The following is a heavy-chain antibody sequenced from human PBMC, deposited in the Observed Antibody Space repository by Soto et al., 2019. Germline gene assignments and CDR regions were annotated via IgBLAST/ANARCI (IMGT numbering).Heavy chain of an antibody. D-gene: IGHD6-6*01. CDR3: ARGPYTSSSEWFDP. Sequence: GGSLRLSCAASGFTFSSYAMGWVRQAPGKGLDWVSSISGNGDRTYYADSVKGRFTISRDNSKNTLYLQMNRLRAEDTAVYYCARGPYTSSSEWFDPWGQGTLVTVSS. V-gene: IGHV3-23*01. CDR1: GFTFSSYA. J-gene: IGHJ5*02. CDR2: ISGNGDRT.